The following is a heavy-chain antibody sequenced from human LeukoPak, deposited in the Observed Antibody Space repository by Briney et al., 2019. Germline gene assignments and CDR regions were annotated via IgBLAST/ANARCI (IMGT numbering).Heavy chain of an antibody. D-gene: IGHD3-10*01. Sequence: GSLRLSCAASGFIFSSYAMSWVRQAPGKGLEWVSAIIGSGGSTYYADSVKGRFTISRDNSKNTLYLQMNSLRAEDTAVYYCAKELRDFAGWTYYGSGSYYFSDWGQGTLVTVSS. V-gene: IGHV3-23*01. CDR3: AKELRDFAGWTYYGSGSYYFSD. CDR1: GFIFSSYA. CDR2: IIGSGGST. J-gene: IGHJ1*01.